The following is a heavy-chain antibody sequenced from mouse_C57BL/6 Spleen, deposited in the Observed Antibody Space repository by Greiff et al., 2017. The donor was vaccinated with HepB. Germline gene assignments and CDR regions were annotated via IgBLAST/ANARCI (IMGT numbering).Heavy chain of an antibody. Sequence: SGPELVKPGASVKISCKASGYTFTDYYMNWVKQSHGKSLEWIGDINPNNGGTSYNQKFKGKATLTVDKSSSTAYMELRSLTSEDSAVYYCARFDYYGSRYYAMDYWGQGTSVTVSS. CDR3: ARFDYYGSRYYAMDY. J-gene: IGHJ4*01. CDR1: GYTFTDYY. V-gene: IGHV1-26*01. CDR2: INPNNGGT. D-gene: IGHD1-1*01.